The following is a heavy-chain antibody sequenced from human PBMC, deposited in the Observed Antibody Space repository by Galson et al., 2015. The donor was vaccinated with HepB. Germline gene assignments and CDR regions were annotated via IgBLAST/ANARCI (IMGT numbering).Heavy chain of an antibody. CDR1: GFTFSSYG. D-gene: IGHD4-23*01. J-gene: IGHJ4*02. V-gene: IGHV3-33*01. CDR3: AREIRWYTLFDY. Sequence: SLRLSCAAPGFTFSSYGMHWVRQAPGKGLEWVAVIWYDGSNKYYADSVKGRFTISRDNSKNTLYLQMNSLRAEDTAVYYCAREIRWYTLFDYWGQGTLVTVSS. CDR2: IWYDGSNK.